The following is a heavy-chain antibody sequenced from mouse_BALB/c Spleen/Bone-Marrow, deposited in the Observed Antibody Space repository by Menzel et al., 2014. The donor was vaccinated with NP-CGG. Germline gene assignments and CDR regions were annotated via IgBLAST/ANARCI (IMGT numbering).Heavy chain of an antibody. J-gene: IGHJ3*01. V-gene: IGHV5-4*02. CDR1: GFTFSDYY. Sequence: EVKLEESGGGLVKPGGSLKLSCAASGFTFSDYYMYWVRQTPEKRLEWVATISDGGSYTYYPDSVKGRFTTSRDNAKNNLYLQMSSLKSEDTAMYYCANYYGSTWFAYWGQGALVTVSA. CDR2: ISDGGSYT. CDR3: ANYYGSTWFAY. D-gene: IGHD1-1*01.